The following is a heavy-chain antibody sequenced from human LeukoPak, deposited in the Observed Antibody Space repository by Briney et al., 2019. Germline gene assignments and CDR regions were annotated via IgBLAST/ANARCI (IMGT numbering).Heavy chain of an antibody. CDR1: GYTFTRYA. V-gene: IGHV1-2*02. Sequence: ASVKVSCKASGYTFTRYAIHWVRQAPGQGLEWMGWITPSGGTNYPQKFQGRVAITWDTSITPAYMDLSRLTSDDTAVYYWARDRYGYGIAHLDYWGQGALVTVSS. CDR2: ITPSGGT. J-gene: IGHJ4*02. D-gene: IGHD5-18*01. CDR3: ARDRYGYGIAHLDY.